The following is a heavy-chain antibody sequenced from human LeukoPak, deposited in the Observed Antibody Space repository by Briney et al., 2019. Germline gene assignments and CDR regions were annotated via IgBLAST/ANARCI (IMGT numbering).Heavy chain of an antibody. CDR3: ARAGGVSSGYYSGY. CDR2: ISSSSSYI. J-gene: IGHJ4*02. Sequence: GGSLRLSCAASGFTFSSYSMNWVRQAPGKGLEWVSSISSSSSYIYYADSVEGRFTISRDNAKNSLYLQMNSLRAEDTAVYYCARAGGVSSGYYSGYWGQGTLVTVSS. D-gene: IGHD3-22*01. CDR1: GFTFSSYS. V-gene: IGHV3-21*01.